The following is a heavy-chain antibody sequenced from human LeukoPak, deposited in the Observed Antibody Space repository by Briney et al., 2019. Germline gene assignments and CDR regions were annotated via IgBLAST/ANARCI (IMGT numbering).Heavy chain of an antibody. Sequence: PGGSLRLSCAAPGFTSSDYYVSWIRQAPGKGLEWVSYISSSSSYTNYADSVKGRFTISRDNAKNSLYLQMNSLRAEDTAVYYCARERSRALGSFDYWGQGTLVTVSS. CDR2: ISSSSSYT. CDR1: GFTSSDYY. V-gene: IGHV3-11*06. D-gene: IGHD3-10*01. CDR3: ARERSRALGSFDY. J-gene: IGHJ4*02.